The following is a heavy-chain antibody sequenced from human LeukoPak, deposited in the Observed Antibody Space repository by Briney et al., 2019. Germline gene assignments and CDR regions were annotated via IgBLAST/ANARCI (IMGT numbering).Heavy chain of an antibody. J-gene: IGHJ3*02. D-gene: IGHD4-17*01. CDR2: IYWNDDK. V-gene: IGHV2-5*01. CDR3: AHSGTVTTPHGAFDI. Sequence: ESGPTLVKPTRTLTLTCTFSGFSLSTSGVGVGWIRQPPGKALEWLALIYWNDDKRYSPSLKSRLTITKDTSKNQVVLTMTNMDPVDTATYYCAHSGTVTTPHGAFDIWGQGTMVTVSS. CDR1: GFSLSTSGVG.